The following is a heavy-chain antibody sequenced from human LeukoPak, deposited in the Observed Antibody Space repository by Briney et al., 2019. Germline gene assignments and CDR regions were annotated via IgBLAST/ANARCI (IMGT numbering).Heavy chain of an antibody. CDR2: ISYDGSNK. CDR1: GFTFSSYG. CDR3: AKDLHSSSYYGMDV. V-gene: IGHV3-30*18. Sequence: GGSLRLSCAASGFTFSSYGMHWVRQAPGKGLEWVAVISYDGSNKYYADSVKGRFTISRDNSKNTLYLQMNSLRAEDTAVYYCAKDLHSSSYYGMDVWGQGTTVTASS. J-gene: IGHJ6*02. D-gene: IGHD6-13*01.